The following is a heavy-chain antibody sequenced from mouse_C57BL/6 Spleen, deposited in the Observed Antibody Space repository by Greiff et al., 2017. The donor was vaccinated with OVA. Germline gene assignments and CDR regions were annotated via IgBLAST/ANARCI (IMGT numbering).Heavy chain of an antibody. J-gene: IGHJ4*01. V-gene: IGHV2-5*01. Sequence: VQLQESGPGLVQPSQSLSITCTVSGFSLTSYGVHWVRQSPGKGLEWLGVIWRGGSTDYNAAFMSRLSITKDNSKSQVFFKMNSLQADDTAIYYCAKSTVVGDYYAMDYWGQGTSVTVSS. CDR2: IWRGGST. CDR1: GFSLTSYG. D-gene: IGHD1-1*01. CDR3: AKSTVVGDYYAMDY.